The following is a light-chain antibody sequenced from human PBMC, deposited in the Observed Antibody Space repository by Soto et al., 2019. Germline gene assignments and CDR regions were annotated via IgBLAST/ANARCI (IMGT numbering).Light chain of an antibody. CDR2: KAS. CDR1: QSISSW. V-gene: IGKV1-5*03. CDR3: QQYGSSPPIT. Sequence: DVQMTESPSTLSASVGARVTTTSRASQSISSWLAWYQQKPVKAPKLLXYKASSLESGVPSRFSGSGSGTELTLTISRLETEDFAVYYCQQYGSSPPITFGQGTRLEIK. J-gene: IGKJ5*01.